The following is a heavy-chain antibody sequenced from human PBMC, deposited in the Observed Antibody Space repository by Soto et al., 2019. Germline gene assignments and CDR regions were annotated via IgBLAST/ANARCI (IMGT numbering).Heavy chain of an antibody. V-gene: IGHV3-23*01. Sequence: EVQLLESGGGLVQPGGSLRLSCAASGFTFSSYAMNWVRQAPGKGLKWVSVIGGSGGSTYYADAVKGRFTISRDNSKNTLYLQMNSLRAEDTAVYYCAKRTVGWYFDLWGRGTLVTVSS. CDR1: GFTFSSYA. D-gene: IGHD4-17*01. CDR2: IGGSGGST. CDR3: AKRTVGWYFDL. J-gene: IGHJ2*01.